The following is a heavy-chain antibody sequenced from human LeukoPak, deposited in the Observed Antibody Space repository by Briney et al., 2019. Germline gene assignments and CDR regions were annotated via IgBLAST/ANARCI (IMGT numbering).Heavy chain of an antibody. CDR1: GGSISSGSYY. CDR2: IYYSGST. Sequence: SETLSLTCTVSGGSISSGSYYWSWIRQPAGKGLEWIGSIYYSGSTYYNPSLKSRVTISVDTSKNQFSLKLSSVTAADTAVYYCARGSYSSGWYFDYWGQGTLVTVSS. V-gene: IGHV4-39*07. CDR3: ARGSYSSGWYFDY. D-gene: IGHD6-19*01. J-gene: IGHJ4*02.